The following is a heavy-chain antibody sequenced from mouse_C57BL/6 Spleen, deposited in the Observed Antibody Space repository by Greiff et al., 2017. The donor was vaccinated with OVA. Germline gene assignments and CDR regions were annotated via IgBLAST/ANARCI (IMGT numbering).Heavy chain of an antibody. D-gene: IGHD2-5*01. CDR3: AREGAYYSNFSWFAY. CDR1: GYTFTSYW. CDR2: IHPNSGST. Sequence: VQLQQPGAELVKPGASVKLSCKASGYTFTSYWMHWVKQRPGQGLEWIGMIHPNSGSTNYNEKFKSKATLTVDKSSSTAYMQLSSLTSEDSAVYYCAREGAYYSNFSWFAYWGQGTLVTVSA. V-gene: IGHV1-64*01. J-gene: IGHJ3*01.